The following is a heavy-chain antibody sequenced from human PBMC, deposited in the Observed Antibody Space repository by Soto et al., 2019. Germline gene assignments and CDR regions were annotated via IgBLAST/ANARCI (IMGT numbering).Heavy chain of an antibody. Sequence: QVQLQESGPGLVKPSQTLSLTCTVSGGSISSGSYHWSWIRQHPGKGLEWLGNIYYSGSSYYNPSLKSRATISIDTSKDQFSLRLGSVTAADTAVYYCARVEGSSYYFRHDCWGRGTLVTVSS. CDR1: GGSISSGSYH. D-gene: IGHD1-26*01. J-gene: IGHJ4*02. CDR2: IYYSGSS. CDR3: ARVEGSSYYFRHDC. V-gene: IGHV4-31*03.